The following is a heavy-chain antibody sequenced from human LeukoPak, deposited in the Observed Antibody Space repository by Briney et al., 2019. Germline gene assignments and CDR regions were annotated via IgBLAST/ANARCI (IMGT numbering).Heavy chain of an antibody. Sequence: SQTLSLTCVISGDSVSSNSAAWNWIRQSPSRGLEWLGRTYFRSKWYNEYAVSLKSRIIIKPDTFKSQVSLQLNSVTPEDTAVYYCARGEYNYGYVLANWGQGTLVTVSS. CDR1: GDSVSSNSAA. CDR2: TYFRSKWYN. V-gene: IGHV6-1*01. CDR3: ARGEYNYGYVLAN. J-gene: IGHJ4*02. D-gene: IGHD5-18*01.